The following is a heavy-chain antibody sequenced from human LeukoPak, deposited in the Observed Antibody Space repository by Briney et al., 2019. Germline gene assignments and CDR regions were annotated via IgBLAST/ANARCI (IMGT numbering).Heavy chain of an antibody. J-gene: IGHJ3*02. V-gene: IGHV5-51*01. D-gene: IGHD1-26*01. CDR2: IYPGDSDT. CDR3: ATTIVGAAPSAFDI. Sequence: GGSLKISCEGSGYSFTSYWIGWVRQMPGKGLGWVGIIYPGDSDTRYSPPFQGQVTISADKSISTAYLQWSSLKASDNAMYYCATTIVGAAPSAFDIWGQGTMVTVSS. CDR1: GYSFTSYW.